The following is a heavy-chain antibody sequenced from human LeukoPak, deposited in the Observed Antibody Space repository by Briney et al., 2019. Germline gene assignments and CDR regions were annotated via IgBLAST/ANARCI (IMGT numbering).Heavy chain of an antibody. D-gene: IGHD2-15*01. CDR3: ARDHVVGLAPFDP. Sequence: ASVKVSCKASGYTFTSYYMHWVRQAPGQGLEWMGIINPSGGSTSYAQKFQGRVTITMDTSASTAYMELSSLRSEDTAVYYCARDHVVGLAPFDPWGQGTLVTVSS. V-gene: IGHV1-46*01. CDR2: INPSGGST. CDR1: GYTFTSYY. J-gene: IGHJ5*02.